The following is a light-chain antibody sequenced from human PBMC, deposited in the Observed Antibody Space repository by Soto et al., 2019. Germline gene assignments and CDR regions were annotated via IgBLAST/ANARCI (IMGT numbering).Light chain of an antibody. V-gene: IGKV3D-15*01. CDR2: AAS. CDR1: QSVSSD. Sequence: IVMTQSPDTLSVSPGERATLSCRASQSVSSDLAWYQQKPGQAPRLLIYAASTGATGIPARFSGSGSGTEFTLTISSLQSEDFAVYYCQQYNKWPQTFGQGTKVDIK. CDR3: QQYNKWPQT. J-gene: IGKJ1*01.